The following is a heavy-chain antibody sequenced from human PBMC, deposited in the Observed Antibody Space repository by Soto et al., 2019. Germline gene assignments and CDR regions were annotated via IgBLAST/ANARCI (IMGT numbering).Heavy chain of an antibody. Sequence: SVKVSCKASGFTFTSSAVQWVRQACGQRLEWIGWIGVGSGNRHYAQKFQERVTITRDMSTNTAYMELSSLRSEDTAVYYCAALGVNFDHWGQGTLVTVSS. CDR2: IGVGSGNR. CDR1: GFTFTSSA. D-gene: IGHD2-8*01. J-gene: IGHJ4*02. V-gene: IGHV1-58*01. CDR3: AALGVNFDH.